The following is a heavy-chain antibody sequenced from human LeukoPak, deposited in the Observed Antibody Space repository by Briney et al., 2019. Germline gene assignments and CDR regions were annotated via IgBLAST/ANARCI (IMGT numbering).Heavy chain of an antibody. V-gene: IGHV1-18*01. CDR2: ISGYNGNT. CDR1: SYSFSDYG. J-gene: IGHJ4*02. Sequence: ASVKVSCKDSSYSFSDYGFTWVRQAPGQGLEYMGWISGYNGNTNYAEKLQDRVTLTADASTTTVYMELRSLTSDDTAVYYCARVASYYLLTGYYLEYWGQGTLVTVSS. CDR3: ARVASYYLLTGYYLEY. D-gene: IGHD3-9*01.